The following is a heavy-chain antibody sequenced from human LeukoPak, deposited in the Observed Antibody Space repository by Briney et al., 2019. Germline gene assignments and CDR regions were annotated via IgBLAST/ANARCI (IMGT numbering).Heavy chain of an antibody. D-gene: IGHD1-26*01. CDR1: GFTFSDYG. CDR2: IRYDGNDK. Sequence: GGSLRLSCAASGFTFSDYGMHWVRPAPGKGLEGVAFIRYDGNDKYYADSEKGRFTISRDYSKNTLYLQMNSLRAEDTAVYYCAKNSGSYPYYYYYYMDVWGKGTTVTISS. J-gene: IGHJ6*03. V-gene: IGHV3-30*02. CDR3: AKNSGSYPYYYYYYMDV.